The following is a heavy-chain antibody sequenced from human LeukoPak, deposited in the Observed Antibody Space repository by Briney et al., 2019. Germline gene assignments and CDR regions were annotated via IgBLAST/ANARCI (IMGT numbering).Heavy chain of an antibody. J-gene: IGHJ6*02. CDR1: GFTFDDYA. CDR2: ISWNSGSI. D-gene: IGHD3-22*01. V-gene: IGHV3-9*01. Sequence: SGGSLRLSCAASGFTFDDYAMHWVRQAPGKGLEWVSGISWNSGSIGYADSVKGRFTISRDNAKNSLYLQMNSLRAEDTVLYYCAKDFLSGYYSDYYGMDVWGQGTTVTISS. CDR3: AKDFLSGYYSDYYGMDV.